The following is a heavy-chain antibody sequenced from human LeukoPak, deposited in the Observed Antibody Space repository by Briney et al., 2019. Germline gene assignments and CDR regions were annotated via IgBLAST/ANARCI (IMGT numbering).Heavy chain of an antibody. CDR1: GGSISSSIYY. D-gene: IGHD6-19*01. CDR3: ARHLSSGWYTPRYGFDP. J-gene: IGHJ5*02. V-gene: IGHV4-39*01. Sequence: SETLSLTCTVSGGSISSSIYYWGWIRQPPGKGLEWIGSIYYSGSTYYNPSLKSRVTISVDTSKNQFSLKLSSVTAADTAVYYCARHLSSGWYTPRYGFDPWGQGTLVTVSS. CDR2: IYYSGST.